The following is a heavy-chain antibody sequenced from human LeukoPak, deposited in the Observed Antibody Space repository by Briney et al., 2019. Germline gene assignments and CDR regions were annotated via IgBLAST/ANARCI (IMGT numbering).Heavy chain of an antibody. V-gene: IGHV3-48*04. J-gene: IGHJ4*02. CDR1: GVTFSSYS. CDR3: ASLSLRWPDY. Sequence: GGSLRLSCAASGVTFSSYSMNWVRQAPGKGREGVSYISSSSSTIYYADSVKGRFTISRDNAKNSLYLQMNSLRAEDTAVYYCASLSLRWPDYWGQGTLVTVSS. CDR2: ISSSSSTI. D-gene: IGHD4-23*01.